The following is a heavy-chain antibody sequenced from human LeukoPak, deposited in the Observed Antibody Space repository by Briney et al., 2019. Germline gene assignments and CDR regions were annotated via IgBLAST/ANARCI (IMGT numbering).Heavy chain of an antibody. D-gene: IGHD6-19*01. V-gene: IGHV4-59*08. CDR3: ARGVAGHDAFDI. Sequence: SETLSLTCIVSGGSISSYYWSWIRQPPGKGLEWIGYIYYSGSTNYNPSLKSRVTISVDTSKNQFSLKLSSVTAADTAVYYCARGVAGHDAFDIWGQGTMVTVSS. CDR2: IYYSGST. CDR1: GGSISSYY. J-gene: IGHJ3*02.